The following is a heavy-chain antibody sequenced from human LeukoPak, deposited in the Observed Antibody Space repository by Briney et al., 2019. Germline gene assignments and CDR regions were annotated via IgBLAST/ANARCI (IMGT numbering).Heavy chain of an antibody. D-gene: IGHD5-24*01. Sequence: PGRSLRLSCAASGFTFSSYVMHWVRQAPGKGLEWVAIISYDGSNEYYADSVKGRFTISRDNAKNTVYLQMNSLRAEDTAVYYCASKRWLQSSFDYWGQGTLVTVSS. CDR1: GFTFSSYV. CDR3: ASKRWLQSSFDY. V-gene: IGHV3-30*04. J-gene: IGHJ4*02. CDR2: ISYDGSNE.